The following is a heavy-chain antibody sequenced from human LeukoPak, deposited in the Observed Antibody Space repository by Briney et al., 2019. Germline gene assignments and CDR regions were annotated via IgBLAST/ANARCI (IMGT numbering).Heavy chain of an antibody. V-gene: IGHV4-34*01. Sequence: SETLSLTCAVYGGSFSGYYWSWIRQPPGKGLEWIGEINHSGSNNYNTSLKSRVTISVDTSKNQFSLKLSSVTAADTAVYYCARGLLLWFGDPGYYFHYWGQGTLVTVSS. D-gene: IGHD3-10*01. CDR2: INHSGSN. J-gene: IGHJ4*02. CDR1: GGSFSGYY. CDR3: ARGLLLWFGDPGYYFHY.